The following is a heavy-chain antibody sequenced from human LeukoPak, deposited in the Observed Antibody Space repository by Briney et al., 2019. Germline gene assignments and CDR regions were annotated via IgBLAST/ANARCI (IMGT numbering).Heavy chain of an antibody. V-gene: IGHV3-7*01. D-gene: IGHD2-2*01. CDR2: INQDGSET. Sequence: GGSLRLSCAASGSTFSSYWMSWVRQAPGKGLEWVANINQDGSETYYVDSVRGRFTISRDNAKNSLYLQMNSLRAEDTAVYYCARDIVPPGICFDFWGQGTLVTVSS. J-gene: IGHJ4*02. CDR1: GSTFSSYW. CDR3: ARDIVPPGICFDF.